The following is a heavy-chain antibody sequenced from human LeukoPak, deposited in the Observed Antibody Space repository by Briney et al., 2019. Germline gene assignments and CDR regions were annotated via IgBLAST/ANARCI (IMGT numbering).Heavy chain of an antibody. Sequence: GMSLRLSCAASGFTFRTYDMHWVRQAPGKGLEWVAVMSYDGSNEYFADSVKGRFTISRDNSKNTLNLQLNSLRAEDTAVYYCAKDDYGMDVWGLGTTVTVSS. CDR1: GFTFRTYD. CDR2: MSYDGSNE. J-gene: IGHJ6*02. V-gene: IGHV3-30*18. CDR3: AKDDYGMDV.